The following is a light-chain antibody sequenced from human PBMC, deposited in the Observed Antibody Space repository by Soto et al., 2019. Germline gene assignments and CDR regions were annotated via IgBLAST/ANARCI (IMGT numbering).Light chain of an antibody. V-gene: IGKV1-27*01. CDR2: AAS. CDR1: QSISSY. CDR3: QNYNSASNA. J-gene: IGKJ5*01. Sequence: DFQWTKFPSPFPALEEAEVPITCRASQSISSYLNWYQQKPGKAPKLLIYAASSLQTGVPSRFSGRRSGTDFTLTIGGLQPEDVATYYCQNYNSASNAFGQGTQLEI.